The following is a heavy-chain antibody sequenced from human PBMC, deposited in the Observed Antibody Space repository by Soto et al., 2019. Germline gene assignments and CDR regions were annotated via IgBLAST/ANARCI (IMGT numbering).Heavy chain of an antibody. CDR3: ARATGTNWFDP. V-gene: IGHV6-1*01. Sequence: QTLSLTCAISGDSVSSNSAAWTWIRQSPSRGLEWLGRSYYRSKWYNDYAVFLKSRITFSPDTSKNLFSLHLNSVTPADTAVYYCARATGTNWFDPWGQGTLVTVSS. J-gene: IGHJ5*02. CDR1: GDSVSSNSAA. CDR2: SYYRSKWYN. D-gene: IGHD1-1*01.